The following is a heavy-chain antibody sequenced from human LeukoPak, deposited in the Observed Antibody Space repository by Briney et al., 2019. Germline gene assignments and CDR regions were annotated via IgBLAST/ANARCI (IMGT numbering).Heavy chain of an antibody. Sequence: PGGSLRLSCAASGFTFSSYGMHWVRQAPGKGLEWVAVIWYDGSNKYYADSVKGRFTISRDNSKNTLYLQMNSLRAEDTAVYYCARDNYDYVWGSYRYRWFDPWGRGTLVTVSS. CDR2: IWYDGSNK. J-gene: IGHJ5*02. CDR1: GFTFSSYG. V-gene: IGHV3-33*01. CDR3: ARDNYDYVWGSYRYRWFDP. D-gene: IGHD3-16*02.